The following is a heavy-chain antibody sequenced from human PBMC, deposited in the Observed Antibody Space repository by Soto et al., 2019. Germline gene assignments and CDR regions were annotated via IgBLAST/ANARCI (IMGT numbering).Heavy chain of an antibody. Sequence: EVQLVESGGGLVKHGGSLRLSCAASGFTFTRYSMNWVRQAPGKGLEWVSSISSTTNYIYYGDSMKGRFTISRDNAKNSLYLEMNSLRAEDTAVYYGARESEDLTSNFDYWGQGTLVTVSS. CDR3: ARESEDLTSNFDY. CDR1: GFTFTRYS. V-gene: IGHV3-21*06. J-gene: IGHJ4*02. CDR2: ISSTTNYI.